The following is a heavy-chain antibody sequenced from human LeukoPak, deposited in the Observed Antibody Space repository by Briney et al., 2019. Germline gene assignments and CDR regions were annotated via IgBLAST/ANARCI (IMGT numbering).Heavy chain of an antibody. CDR2: ISSSSSYI. D-gene: IGHD1-26*01. V-gene: IGHV3-21*01. Sequence: GGSLRPSCAASGFTFSSYSMNWVRQAPGKGLEWVSSISSSSSYIYYADSVKGRFTISRDNAKNSLYLQMNSLRAEDTAVYYCASVRATTNYYYYGMDVWGQGTTVTVSS. CDR3: ASVRATTNYYYYGMDV. CDR1: GFTFSSYS. J-gene: IGHJ6*02.